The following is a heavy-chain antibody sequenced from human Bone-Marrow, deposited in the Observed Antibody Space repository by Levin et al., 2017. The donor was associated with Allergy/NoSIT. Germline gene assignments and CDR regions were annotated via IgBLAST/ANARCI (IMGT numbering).Heavy chain of an antibody. D-gene: IGHD6-13*01. J-gene: IGHJ6*03. CDR3: ASESGYSSSWPYYYYYMDV. V-gene: IGHV3-53*01. Sequence: GGSLRLSCAASGFTVSSNYMSWVRQAPGKGLEWVSVIYSGGSTYYADSVKGRFTISRDNSKNTLYLQMNSLRAEDTAVYYCASESGYSSSWPYYYYYMDVWGKGTTVTVSS. CDR2: IYSGGST. CDR1: GFTVSSNY.